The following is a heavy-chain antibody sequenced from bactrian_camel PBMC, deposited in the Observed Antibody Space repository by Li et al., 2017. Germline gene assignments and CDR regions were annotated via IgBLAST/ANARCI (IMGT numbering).Heavy chain of an antibody. Sequence: HVQLVESGGGLVQPGGSLRLSCAASEFTFSSYWMYWVRQAPGKGLEWVSAITLSGSSTYYADSVKGRFTISRDNAKHTVSLQMNSLKPDDTGVYYCAADPGSCGSESWSRATEYNYWGQGTQVTVS. D-gene: IGHD3*01. J-gene: IGHJ4*01. CDR1: EFTFSSYW. CDR3: AADPGSCGSESWSRATEYNY. CDR2: ITLSGSST. V-gene: IGHV3S1*01.